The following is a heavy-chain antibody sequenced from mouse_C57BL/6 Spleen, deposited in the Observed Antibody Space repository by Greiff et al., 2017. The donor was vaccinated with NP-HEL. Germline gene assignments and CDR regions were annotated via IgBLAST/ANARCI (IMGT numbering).Heavy chain of an antibody. CDR3: ARVRGYFDY. CDR2: ISDGGSYT. V-gene: IGHV5-4*01. CDR1: GFTFSSYA. J-gene: IGHJ2*01. Sequence: EVQRVESGGGLVKPGGSLKLSCAASGFTFSSYAMSWVRQTPEKRLEWVATISDGGSYTYYPDNVKGRFTISRDNAKNNLYLQMSHLKSEDTAMYYCARVRGYFDYWGQGTTLTVSS.